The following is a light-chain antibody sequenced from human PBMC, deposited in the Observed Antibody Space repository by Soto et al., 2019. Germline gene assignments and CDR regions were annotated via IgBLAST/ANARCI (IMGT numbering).Light chain of an antibody. CDR2: GAS. Sequence: IVMTQSPATLSASPGERATLSCWASQSVSSNLAWYQHKPGQAPRLLIYGASTRATGIPARFSGSGSGTDFTLTISSLQSEDFAVYYCQQYDYWPPWTFGQGTKVEIK. J-gene: IGKJ1*01. CDR3: QQYDYWPPWT. V-gene: IGKV3-15*01. CDR1: QSVSSN.